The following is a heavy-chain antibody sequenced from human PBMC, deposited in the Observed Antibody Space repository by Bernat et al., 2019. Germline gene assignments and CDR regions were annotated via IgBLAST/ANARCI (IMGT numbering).Heavy chain of an antibody. D-gene: IGHD3-9*01. CDR3: ARVNDILTGVFDY. V-gene: IGHV4-30-4*01. CDR2: IYYSGST. Sequence: QVQLQESGPGLVKPSQTLSLTCTVSGGSISSGDYYWSWIRQPPGKGLEWIGYIYYSGSTYYNPSLKSRVTISVDKSKNQFSLKLSSVTAADTAVYYCARVNDILTGVFDYWGQGTLVTVSS. J-gene: IGHJ4*02. CDR1: GGSISSGDYY.